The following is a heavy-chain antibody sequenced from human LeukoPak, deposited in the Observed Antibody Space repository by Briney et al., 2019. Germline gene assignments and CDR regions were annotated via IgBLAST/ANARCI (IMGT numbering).Heavy chain of an antibody. J-gene: IGHJ4*02. CDR2: IYYSGST. CDR1: GGSISSHY. CDR3: AREAAAGFDY. Sequence: PSETLSLTCTVSGGSISSHYWSWIRQPPGKGLEWIGYIYYSGSTNYNPSLKSRVTISVDTSKNRFSLKLSSVTAADTAVYYCAREAAAGFDYWGQGTLVTVSS. D-gene: IGHD6-13*01. V-gene: IGHV4-59*11.